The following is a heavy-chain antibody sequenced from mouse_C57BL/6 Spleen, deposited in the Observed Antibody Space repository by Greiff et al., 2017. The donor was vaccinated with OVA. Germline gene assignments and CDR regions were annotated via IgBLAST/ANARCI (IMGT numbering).Heavy chain of an antibody. J-gene: IGHJ2*01. Sequence: EVKLMESGPELVKPGASVKMSCKASGYTFTDYNMHWVKQSHGKSLEWIGYINPNNGGTSYNQKFKGKATLTVNKSSSTAYMELRSLTSEDSAVYYCARWLLPHFDYWGQGTTLTVSS. D-gene: IGHD2-3*01. V-gene: IGHV1-22*01. CDR3: ARWLLPHFDY. CDR1: GYTFTDYN. CDR2: INPNNGGT.